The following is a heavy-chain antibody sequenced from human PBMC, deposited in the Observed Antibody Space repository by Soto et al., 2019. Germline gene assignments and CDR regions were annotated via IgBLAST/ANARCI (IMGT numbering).Heavy chain of an antibody. CDR1: VFTFISYA. J-gene: IGHJ4*02. CDR2: ISDGGGST. D-gene: IGHD6-19*01. V-gene: IGHV3-23*01. CDR3: AKPGYLEQWLVRGYFDY. Sequence: GWSLRLSCASSVFTFISYAMSWVRQAPGKGLEWVSAISDGGGSTYYADSVKGRFTISRDNPKNTLYLQMNSLRAEDTAVYYCAKPGYLEQWLVRGYFDYWGQGTLVTVSS.